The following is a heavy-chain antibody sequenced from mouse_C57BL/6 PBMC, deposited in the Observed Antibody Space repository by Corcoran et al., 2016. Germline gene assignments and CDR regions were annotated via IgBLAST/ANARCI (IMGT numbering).Heavy chain of an antibody. Sequence: EVQLQQSGPELVKPGASVKISCKASGYTFTDYYMNWVKQSHGKSLEWIGDINPNNGGTSYNQKFKGKDTLTVDKSSSTAYMELRSLTSEDSAVYYCASVGFFDYWCQGTTLTVSS. CDR2: INPNNGGT. CDR3: ASVGFFDY. J-gene: IGHJ2*01. V-gene: IGHV1-26*01. CDR1: GYTFTDYY.